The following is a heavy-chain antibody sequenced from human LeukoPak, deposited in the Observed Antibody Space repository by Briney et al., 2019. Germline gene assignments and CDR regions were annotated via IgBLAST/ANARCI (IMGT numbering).Heavy chain of an antibody. J-gene: IGHJ4*02. CDR2: VYYGRSP. CDR1: GDSISRSTYY. V-gene: IGHV4-39*02. D-gene: IGHD5-18*01. Sequence: PSETLSLTCTVSGDSISRSTYYWAWIRQPPGKGLEWIGSVYYGRSPYFNPSLESRATISVDTSKNHFSLKMSSVTAADTAVYYCAGRVTGYSSGYVYWGQGTLVTVSS. CDR3: AGRVTGYSSGYVY.